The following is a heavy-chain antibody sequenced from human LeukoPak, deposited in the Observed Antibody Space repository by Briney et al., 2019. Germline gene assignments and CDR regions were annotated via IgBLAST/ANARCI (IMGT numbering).Heavy chain of an antibody. D-gene: IGHD3-10*01. J-gene: IGHJ3*02. Sequence: PGGSLRLSCAASGFTFSSYSMNWVRQAPGKGLEWVSSISSSSSYIYYADSVKGRFTISRDNAKNSLYLQMNSLRAEDTAVYYCARGTQLLWFGELPDYDAFDIWGQGTMVTVSS. CDR3: ARGTQLLWFGELPDYDAFDI. CDR2: ISSSSSYI. V-gene: IGHV3-21*01. CDR1: GFTFSSYS.